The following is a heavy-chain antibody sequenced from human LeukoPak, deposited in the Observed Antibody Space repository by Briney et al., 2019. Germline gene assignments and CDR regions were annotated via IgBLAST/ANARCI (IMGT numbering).Heavy chain of an antibody. Sequence: SETLSLTCTVSGGSISSGGYYWSWLRQPPGKGLEWIGYIYHSGSTYYNPSLKSRVTISVDRSKNQFSLKLSSVTAADTAVYYCARVQKYSNPKGFDYWGQGTLVTVSS. CDR2: IYHSGST. D-gene: IGHD4-11*01. J-gene: IGHJ4*02. CDR1: GGSISSGGYY. CDR3: ARVQKYSNPKGFDY. V-gene: IGHV4-30-2*01.